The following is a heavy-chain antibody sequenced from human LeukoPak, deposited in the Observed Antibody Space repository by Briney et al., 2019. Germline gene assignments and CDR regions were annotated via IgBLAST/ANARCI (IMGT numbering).Heavy chain of an antibody. CDR3: AKDHIDQLLGRANWFDP. CDR2: ISYDGSNK. CDR1: GFTFSSYG. V-gene: IGHV3-30*18. Sequence: PGRSLRLSCAASGFTFSSYGMHWVRQAPGKGLEWVAVISYDGSNKYYADSVKGRFTICRDNSKDTLYLQMNRLRAEDTDVYYCAKDHIDQLLGRANWFDPWGQGTLVTVSS. D-gene: IGHD2-2*01. J-gene: IGHJ5*02.